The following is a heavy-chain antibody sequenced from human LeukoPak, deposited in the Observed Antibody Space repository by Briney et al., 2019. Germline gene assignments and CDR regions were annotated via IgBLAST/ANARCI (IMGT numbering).Heavy chain of an antibody. CDR1: GYTLTELS. J-gene: IGHJ6*02. V-gene: IGHV1-24*01. CDR3: ATVANYGSGSYYRSTIYYYYGMDV. CDR2: FDPEDGET. D-gene: IGHD3-10*01. Sequence: GASVKVSCKVSGYTLTELSIHWVRQAPGKGLEWMGGFDPEDGETIYAQKFQGRVTMTEDTSTDTAYMELSSLRSEDTAVYYCATVANYGSGSYYRSTIYYYYGMDVWGQGTTVTVSS.